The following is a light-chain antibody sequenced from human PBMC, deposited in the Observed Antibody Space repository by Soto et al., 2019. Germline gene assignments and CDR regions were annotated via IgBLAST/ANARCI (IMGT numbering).Light chain of an antibody. V-gene: IGLV2-14*03. Sequence: QSALTQPASVSGSPGQSITISCTGTSSDVGGYNFVSWYQHHPGKAPKLMIYDVSNRPSGVSNRFSGSKSGNTASLTISGLQAEDEADYYCSSYTSSSTLVFGGGTKVT. CDR3: SSYTSSSTLV. CDR2: DVS. CDR1: SSDVGGYNF. J-gene: IGLJ3*02.